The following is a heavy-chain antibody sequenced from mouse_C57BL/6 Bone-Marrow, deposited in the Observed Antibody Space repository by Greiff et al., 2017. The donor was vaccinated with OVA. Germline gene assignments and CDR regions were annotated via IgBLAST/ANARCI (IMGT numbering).Heavy chain of an antibody. V-gene: IGHV1-26*01. J-gene: IGHJ3*01. D-gene: IGHD1-1*01. CDR2: INPNNGGT. CDR3: ARLGYYGSSSWFAY. CDR1: GYTFTDYY. Sequence: EVKLQQSGPELVKPGASVKISCKASGYTFTDYYMNWVKQSHGKSLEWIGDINPNNGGTSYNQKFKGKATLTVDKSSSTAYMELRSLTSEDSAVYYCARLGYYGSSSWFAYWGQGTLVTVSA.